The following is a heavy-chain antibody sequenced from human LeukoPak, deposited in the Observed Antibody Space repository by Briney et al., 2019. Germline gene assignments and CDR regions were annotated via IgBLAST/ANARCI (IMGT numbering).Heavy chain of an antibody. D-gene: IGHD3-16*02. J-gene: IGHJ6*02. CDR3: ARDYRYVNYYYGMDV. CDR1: GFTFSSYA. V-gene: IGHV3-33*08. Sequence: GGSLRLSCAASGFTFSSYAMSWVRQAPGKGLEWVAVIWYDGSNKYYADSVKGRFTISRDNSKNTLYLQMNSLRAEDTAVYYCARDYRYVNYYYGMDVWGQGTTVTVSS. CDR2: IWYDGSNK.